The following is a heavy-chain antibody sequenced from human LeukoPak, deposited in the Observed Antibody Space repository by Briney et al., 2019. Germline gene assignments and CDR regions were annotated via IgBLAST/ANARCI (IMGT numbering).Heavy chain of an antibody. Sequence: SGGSLRLSCVVSGFTLSSYAMHWVRQAPGKGLEWVTVLSSDGTNQHYADSVKGRFTISRDNSKNTLYLQMNSLRVDDTAVYYCARPYYCSTTSCSYGLAYWGQGTLVTVSS. CDR2: LSSDGTNQ. J-gene: IGHJ4*02. V-gene: IGHV3-30*04. CDR1: GFTLSSYA. D-gene: IGHD2-2*01. CDR3: ARPYYCSTTSCSYGLAY.